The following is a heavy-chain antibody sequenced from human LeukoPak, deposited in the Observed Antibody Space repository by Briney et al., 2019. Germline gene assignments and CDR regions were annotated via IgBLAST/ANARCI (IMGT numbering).Heavy chain of an antibody. CDR2: INHSGST. CDR3: ARRARYYDFWSGYYYFDY. CDR1: GGSFSGYY. Sequence: SETLSLTCAVYGGSFSGYYWSWIRQPPGKGLEWIGEINHSGSTNYNPSLKSRATISVDTSKNQFSLKLSSVTAADTAVYYCARRARYYDFWSGYYYFDYWGQGTLVTVSS. V-gene: IGHV4-34*01. D-gene: IGHD3-3*01. J-gene: IGHJ4*02.